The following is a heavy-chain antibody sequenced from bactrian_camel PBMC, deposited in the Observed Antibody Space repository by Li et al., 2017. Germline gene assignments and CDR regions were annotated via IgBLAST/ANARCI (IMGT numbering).Heavy chain of an antibody. CDR3: AANTGSSFLSWRNLNANQYQY. Sequence: HVQLVESGGGSVQAGGSLRLSCAASGYTYNRNCMAWFRQAPGKEREGVATIATDGRTTYADSVKGRFAISKDNAKNTVTLQMNSLKPEDTALYYCAANTGSSFLSWRNLNANQYQYWGQGTQVTVS. J-gene: IGHJ4*01. V-gene: IGHV3S53*01. CDR1: GYTYNRNC. D-gene: IGHD7*01. CDR2: IATDGRT.